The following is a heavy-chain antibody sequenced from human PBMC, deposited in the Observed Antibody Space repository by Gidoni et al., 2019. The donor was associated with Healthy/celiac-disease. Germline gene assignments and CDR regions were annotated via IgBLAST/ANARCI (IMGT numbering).Heavy chain of an antibody. V-gene: IGHV3-23*01. J-gene: IGHJ4*02. D-gene: IGHD3-16*02. Sequence: EVQLLESGGGLVQPGGSLRLSCAASGFPFSRYAMSWVRQGPGKGLEWVSAISGSGGSTYYADSVKGRFTISRDNSKNTLYLQMNSLRAEDTAVYYCAKSRGDYVWGSYRYTAFDYWGQGTLVTVSS. CDR2: ISGSGGST. CDR3: AKSRGDYVWGSYRYTAFDY. CDR1: GFPFSRYA.